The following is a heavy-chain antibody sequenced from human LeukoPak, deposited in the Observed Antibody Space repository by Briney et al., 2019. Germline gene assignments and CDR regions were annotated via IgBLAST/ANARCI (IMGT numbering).Heavy chain of an antibody. CDR2: IYTSGST. D-gene: IGHD6-13*01. CDR3: ARAEGSWGNAFDI. CDR1: GGSFSGYY. Sequence: SETLSLTCAVYGGSFSGYYWSWIRQPAGKGLEWIGRIYTSGSTNYNPSLKSRVTMSVDTSKNQFSLKLSSVTAADTAVYYCARAEGSWGNAFDIWGQGTMVTVSS. J-gene: IGHJ3*02. V-gene: IGHV4-59*10.